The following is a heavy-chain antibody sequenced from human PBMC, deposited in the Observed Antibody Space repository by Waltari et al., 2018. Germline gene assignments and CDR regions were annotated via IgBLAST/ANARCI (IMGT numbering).Heavy chain of an antibody. J-gene: IGHJ4*02. D-gene: IGHD6-6*01. Sequence: QVQLVESGGGVVQPGRSLRLSCAASGFTFSTYPMHWVRQPPGKVLEWVELILYDGSNTYYADSVKGRFTISRDNSKNTLYLQMNSLRPDDRAVYYCTRGSTTAARCMDSWGQGTLVTVSS. CDR1: GFTFSTYP. CDR2: ILYDGSNT. V-gene: IGHV3-30*01. CDR3: TRGSTTAARCMDS.